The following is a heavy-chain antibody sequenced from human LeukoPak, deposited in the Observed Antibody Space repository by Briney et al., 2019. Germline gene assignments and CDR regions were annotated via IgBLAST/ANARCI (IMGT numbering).Heavy chain of an antibody. J-gene: IGHJ4*02. D-gene: IGHD2-21*01. V-gene: IGHV3-48*03. CDR1: GFPFSSHE. Sequence: PGGSLRLSCAASGFPFSSHEMSWVRQAPGKGLEWVAFISSNAYTIYYADSVKGRFTISRDNAKNSLYLQMNSLRAEDTAVYYCARTLWYYFDYWGQVSLVTVSS. CDR2: ISSNAYTI. CDR3: ARTLWYYFDY.